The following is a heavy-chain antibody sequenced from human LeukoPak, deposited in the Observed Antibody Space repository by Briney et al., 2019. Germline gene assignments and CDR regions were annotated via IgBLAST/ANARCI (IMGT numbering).Heavy chain of an antibody. V-gene: IGHV3-53*01. J-gene: IGHJ4*02. D-gene: IGHD3-22*01. CDR1: GFTVSSNY. CDR2: IYSGGST. CDR3: AKDEGYDSSGYYGY. Sequence: GGSLRLSCAASGFTVSSNYMSWVRQAPGKGLEWVSVIYSGGSTYYADSVKGRFTISRDNSKNTLYPQMNSLRAEDTAVYYCAKDEGYDSSGYYGYWGQGTLVTVSS.